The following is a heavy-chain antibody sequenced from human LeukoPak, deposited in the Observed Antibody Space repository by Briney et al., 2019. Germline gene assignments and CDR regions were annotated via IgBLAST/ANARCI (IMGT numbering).Heavy chain of an antibody. V-gene: IGHV4-34*01. D-gene: IGHD3-3*01. CDR2: INHSGST. CDR1: GGSFSGYY. Sequence: PSETLSLTCAVYGGSFSGYYWSWIRQPPGKGLEWIGEINHSGSTNYNPSLKSRVTISVDTSKNQFSLKLSSVTAADTAVYYCAITYYDFWSGYKPPNYWGQGTLVTVSS. J-gene: IGHJ4*02. CDR3: AITYYDFWSGYKPPNY.